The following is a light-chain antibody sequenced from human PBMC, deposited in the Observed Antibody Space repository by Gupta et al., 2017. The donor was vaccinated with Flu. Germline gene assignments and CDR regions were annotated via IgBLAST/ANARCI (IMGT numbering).Light chain of an antibody. Sequence: DRVDITCRASQGSDFWLGWYQQKPGRAPKLLIYEASSLRSGVPPRFRGSGSDTEFTLTISSLQPEDFATYYCQQAYSFPRTFGQGTRVEMK. V-gene: IGKV1-12*01. J-gene: IGKJ1*01. CDR3: QQAYSFPRT. CDR2: EAS. CDR1: QGSDFW.